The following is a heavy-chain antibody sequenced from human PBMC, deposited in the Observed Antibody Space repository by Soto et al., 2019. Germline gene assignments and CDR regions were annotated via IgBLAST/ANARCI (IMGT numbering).Heavy chain of an antibody. J-gene: IGHJ3*02. CDR1: GFTFSSYW. V-gene: IGHV3-7*04. CDR3: ARGAGSYFRRVVRAFDI. CDR2: IKQDGSEK. Sequence: PGGSLRLSCAASGFTFSSYWMTWVRQAPGKGLECVANIKQDGSEKFYVDSVKGRFTISRDNAKNSLYMQMNSLRAEDTAVYYCARGAGSYFRRVVRAFDIWGQGTMVTVSS. D-gene: IGHD3-10*01.